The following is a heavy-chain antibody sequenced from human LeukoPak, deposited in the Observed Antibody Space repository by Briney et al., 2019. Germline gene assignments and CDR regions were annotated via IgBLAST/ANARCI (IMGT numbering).Heavy chain of an antibody. CDR3: AREGNIVVVPAAIRGRKNCFDP. CDR1: GGTFSSYA. Sequence: SVKVSCKASGGTFSSYAISWVRQAPGQGLEWMGGIIPIFGTANYAQKFQGRVTITADESTSTAYMELSSLRSEDTAVYYCAREGNIVVVPAAIRGRKNCFDPWGQRTLVTVSS. V-gene: IGHV1-69*01. CDR2: IIPIFGTA. J-gene: IGHJ5*02. D-gene: IGHD2-2*02.